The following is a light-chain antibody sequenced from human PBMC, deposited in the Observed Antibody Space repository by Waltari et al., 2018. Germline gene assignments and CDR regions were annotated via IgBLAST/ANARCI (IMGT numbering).Light chain of an antibody. CDR1: TPNIGNYY. V-gene: IGLV1-51*01. CDR2: DNH. J-gene: IGLJ2*01. Sequence: QSVLTQPHSVSAAPGQKVTISCSGSTPNIGNYYVSWYQQFPGSVPKLIIFDNHKRPSEIPDRFSGSTSGTSATLGITGLQTGDEAGYYCATWDSTLGAVIFGGGTKLTVL. CDR3: ATWDSTLGAVI.